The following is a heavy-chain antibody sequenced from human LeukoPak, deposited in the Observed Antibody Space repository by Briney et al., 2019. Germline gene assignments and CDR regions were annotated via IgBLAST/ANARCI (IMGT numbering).Heavy chain of an antibody. CDR2: IYYSGST. CDR3: ARTYYYDSSGYIHFDY. CDR1: GGSISSGDYC. D-gene: IGHD3-22*01. Sequence: PSQTLSLTCTVSGGSISSGDYCWSWIRQPPGKGLEWIGYIYYSGSTYYNPSIRSRVTISVDTSKNQFSLKLSSVTAADTAVYYCARTYYYDSSGYIHFDYWGQGTLVTVSS. V-gene: IGHV4-30-4*08. J-gene: IGHJ4*02.